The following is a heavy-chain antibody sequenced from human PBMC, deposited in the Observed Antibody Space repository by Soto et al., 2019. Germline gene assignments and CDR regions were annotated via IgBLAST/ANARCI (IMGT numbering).Heavy chain of an antibody. Sequence: PSETLSLTCAVYGGSFSGYYWSWIRQPPGKGLEWIGEINHSGSTNYNPSLKSRVTISVDTSKNQFSLKLSSVTAADTAVYYCARPFRRAMVKYFDYWGQGTLVTVSS. CDR1: GGSFSGYY. CDR2: INHSGST. CDR3: ARPFRRAMVKYFDY. J-gene: IGHJ4*02. V-gene: IGHV4-34*01. D-gene: IGHD5-18*01.